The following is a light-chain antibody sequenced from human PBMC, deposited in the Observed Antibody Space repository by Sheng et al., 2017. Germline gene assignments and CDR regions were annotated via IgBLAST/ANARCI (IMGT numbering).Light chain of an antibody. CDR1: QSVSSN. Sequence: IVMTQSPATLSVSPGERATLSCRASQSVSSNLAWYQRRPGQAPRLLIYAASSRATGIPDRFRGSGSGTDFTLTISRLEPEDFAVYYCQQYGSSPTFGQGTKVEIK. CDR2: AAS. V-gene: IGKV3-20*01. CDR3: QQYGSSPT. J-gene: IGKJ1*01.